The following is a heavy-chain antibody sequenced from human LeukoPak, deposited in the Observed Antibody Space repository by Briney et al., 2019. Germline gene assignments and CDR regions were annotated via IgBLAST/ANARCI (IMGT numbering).Heavy chain of an antibody. CDR3: ARGSLGYCSSTSCLHDY. D-gene: IGHD2-2*01. J-gene: IGHJ4*02. CDR2: ISSSSSYI. Sequence: PGGSLRLSCAASGFTFSSYSVTWVRQAPGKGLEWVSSISSSSSYIYYADSVKGRFTISRDNAKNSLYLQMNSLRAEDTAVYYCARGSLGYCSSTSCLHDYWGQGTLVTVSS. CDR1: GFTFSSYS. V-gene: IGHV3-21*01.